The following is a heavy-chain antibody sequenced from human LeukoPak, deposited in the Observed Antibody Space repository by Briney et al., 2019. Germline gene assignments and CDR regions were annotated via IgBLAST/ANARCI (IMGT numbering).Heavy chain of an antibody. D-gene: IGHD6-19*01. CDR1: GYTFTSYG. CDR2: ISAYNGNT. CDR3: ARAPMGVAALY. V-gene: IGHV1-18*01. Sequence: GASVKVSCKASGYTFTSYGISWVRQAPGQGLEWMGWISAYNGNTNYAQKFQGRVTLTRDTSISTAYMELSNLTSDDTAFYFCARAPMGVAALYWGQGTLITVSS. J-gene: IGHJ4*02.